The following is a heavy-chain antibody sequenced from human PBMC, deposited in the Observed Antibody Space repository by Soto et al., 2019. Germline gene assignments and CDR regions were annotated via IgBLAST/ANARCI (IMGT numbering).Heavy chain of an antibody. J-gene: IGHJ6*02. CDR1: GDSVTSGRYY. CDR3: ARWDFYYGMDA. Sequence: QVQLQESGPGLVKASETLSLTCSVSGDSVTSGRYYWNWIRQPPGKGLEWIGYLNYGGRTNYDPSLKSRVTISVDTSKNQFSLKVTSVSAADTAVYYCARWDFYYGMDAWGQGTTVTVSS. V-gene: IGHV4-61*01. CDR2: LNYGGRT.